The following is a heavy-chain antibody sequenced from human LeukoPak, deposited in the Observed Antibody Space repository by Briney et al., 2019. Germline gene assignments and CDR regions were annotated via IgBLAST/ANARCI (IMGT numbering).Heavy chain of an antibody. CDR1: GFTVSSAF. CDR3: VKDRGDLPPYFDN. V-gene: IGHV3-66*01. J-gene: IGHJ4*02. D-gene: IGHD2-21*02. CDR2: IYSGGAT. Sequence: GGSLRLSCAASGFTVSSAFMSWVRQPPGKGLEWVSLIYSGGATYYADSVKGRFTISRDSSNNTLYLQMNSLRAEDTAVYYCVKDRGDLPPYFDNWGQGTLVTVSS.